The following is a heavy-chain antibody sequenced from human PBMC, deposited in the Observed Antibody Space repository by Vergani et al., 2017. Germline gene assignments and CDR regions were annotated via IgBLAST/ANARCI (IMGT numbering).Heavy chain of an antibody. CDR2: IYSTGST. D-gene: IGHD2-15*01. J-gene: IGHJ5*02. V-gene: IGHV4-59*10. CDR3: TRHWAVVAANNWFDP. CDR1: GGSFNTYY. Sequence: QVQLQQWGAGLLKPSETLSLTCAVYGGSFNTYYWSWIRQSPGKGLEWIGYIYSTGSTNYNPSLNSRVTMSVDTSKNQFSLKLSSVTAADTAVYYCTRHWAVVAANNWFDPWGQGTLVTVSS.